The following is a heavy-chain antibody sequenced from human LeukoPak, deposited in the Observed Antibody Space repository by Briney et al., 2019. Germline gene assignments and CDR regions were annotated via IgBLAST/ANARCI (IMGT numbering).Heavy chain of an antibody. Sequence: PGRSLRLSCAASGFTFSSYGMHWVRQAPGKGLEWVAVIWYDGSNKYYADSVKGRFTISRDNSKNTLYLQMNSLRAEDTAVYYCGTLMITFGGVYDYWGQGTLVTVSS. CDR3: GTLMITFGGVYDY. CDR2: IWYDGSNK. CDR1: GFTFSSYG. V-gene: IGHV3-33*01. J-gene: IGHJ4*02. D-gene: IGHD3-16*01.